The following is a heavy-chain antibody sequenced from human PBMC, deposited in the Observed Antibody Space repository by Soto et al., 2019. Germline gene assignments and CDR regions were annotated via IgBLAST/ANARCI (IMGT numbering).Heavy chain of an antibody. CDR3: ASESGMLGYCYGYMDV. D-gene: IGHD2-8*01. CDR2: IIPILGIA. CDR1: GRTFSSYT. J-gene: IGHJ6*03. V-gene: IGHV1-69*02. Sequence: QVQLVQSEAEVKKPGSTVKVSCKASGRTFSSYTISWVRQAPGQGLERMGRIIPILGIANYSQKFQGRVTITADKSTSTAYKELSSLRSEDTAVYYCASESGMLGYCYGYMDVWGKETTVTVSS.